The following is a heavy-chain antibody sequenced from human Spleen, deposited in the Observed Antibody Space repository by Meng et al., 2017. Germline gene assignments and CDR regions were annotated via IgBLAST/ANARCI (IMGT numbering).Heavy chain of an antibody. CDR2: ISAYNGNT. J-gene: IGHJ6*02. V-gene: IGHV1-2*02. Sequence: ASVKVSCKASGYTFTGYYMHWVRQAPGQGLEWMGWISAYNGNTNYAQKFQGRVTMTRDTSISTAYMDLSRLRSDDTALYYCARDWAYYYGSGSYFDYYYYGLDVWGQGTTVTVSS. D-gene: IGHD3-10*01. CDR3: ARDWAYYYGSGSYFDYYYYGLDV. CDR1: GYTFTGYY.